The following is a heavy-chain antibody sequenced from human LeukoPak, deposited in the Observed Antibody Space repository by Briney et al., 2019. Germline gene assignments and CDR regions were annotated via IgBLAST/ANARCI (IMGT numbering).Heavy chain of an antibody. V-gene: IGHV1-18*01. D-gene: IGHD4-17*01. CDR2: ISAYNGNT. J-gene: IGHJ6*03. CDR1: GYTFTSYG. Sequence: EASVKVSCKASGYTFTSYGISWVRQAPGQGLEWMGWISAYNGNTNYAQKLQGRVTMTTDTSTSTAYMELRSLRSDDTAVYYCARAEIYGYYYYYMDVWGKGTTVTVSS. CDR3: ARAEIYGYYYYYMDV.